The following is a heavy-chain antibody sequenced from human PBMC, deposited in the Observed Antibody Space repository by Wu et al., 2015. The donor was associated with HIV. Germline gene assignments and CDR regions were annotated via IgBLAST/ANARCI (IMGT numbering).Heavy chain of an antibody. J-gene: IGHJ5*02. CDR3: ASPFGSGP. D-gene: IGHD3-10*01. V-gene: IGHV1-2*02. CDR2: INPNSGGT. CDR1: GYTFTDYY. Sequence: QVQLVQSGAEVKNPGASVKVSCKASGYTFTDYYLHWVRHTPGQGLEWMGWINPNSGGTNYAQKFQGRVTMTRDMSISTAYMELSRLRSDDTAIYYCASPFGSGPWGQGTLVTVSS.